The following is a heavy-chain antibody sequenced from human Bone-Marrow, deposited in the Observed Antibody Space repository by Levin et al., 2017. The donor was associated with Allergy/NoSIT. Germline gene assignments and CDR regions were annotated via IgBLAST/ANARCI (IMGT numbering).Heavy chain of an antibody. V-gene: IGHV3-33*01. CDR2: IWSDGNVR. D-gene: IGHD3-10*01. CDR1: GFTFWNHA. CDR3: AREFFSGTEFED. Sequence: PGGSLRLSCTASGFTFWNHAMHWVRQAPGKGLEWVAGIWSDGNVRVYADSVKGRFTVSSDNSNNILYLQMNSLRADDTAVYYCAREFFSGTEFEDWGQGTLVTVSS. J-gene: IGHJ4*02.